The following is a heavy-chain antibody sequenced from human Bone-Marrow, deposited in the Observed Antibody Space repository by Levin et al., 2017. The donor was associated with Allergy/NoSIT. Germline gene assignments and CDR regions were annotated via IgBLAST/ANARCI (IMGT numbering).Heavy chain of an antibody. J-gene: IGHJ5*02. Sequence: GESLKISCKASGYTFTSYAMHWVRQAPGQRLEWMGWINAGNGNTKYSQKFQGRVTITRDTSASTAYMELSSLRSEDTAVYYCARHKREGYCSGGSCYSGGWNWFDPWGQGTLVTVSS. D-gene: IGHD2-15*01. CDR2: INAGNGNT. CDR1: GYTFTSYA. V-gene: IGHV1-3*01. CDR3: ARHKREGYCSGGSCYSGGWNWFDP.